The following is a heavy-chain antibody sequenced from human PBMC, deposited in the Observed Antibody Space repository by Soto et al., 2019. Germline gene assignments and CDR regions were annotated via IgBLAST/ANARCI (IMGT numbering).Heavy chain of an antibody. J-gene: IGHJ4*02. CDR2: INAGNGNT. Sequence: ASVKVSCKASGYTFTTYAMHWVRQAPGQRLEWMGWINAGNGNTKYSQKFQGRVTITRDTSASTAYMELSSLRSEDTAVYYCARPYSSGWYWFDYWGKGTLVTVSS. D-gene: IGHD6-19*01. CDR1: GYTFTTYA. CDR3: ARPYSSGWYWFDY. V-gene: IGHV1-3*01.